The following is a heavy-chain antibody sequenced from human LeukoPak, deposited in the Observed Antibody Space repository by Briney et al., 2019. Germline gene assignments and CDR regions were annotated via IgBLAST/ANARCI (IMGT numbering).Heavy chain of an antibody. CDR2: ISAYNGNT. CDR3: ARDLSPYYDSSGYYYFDY. J-gene: IGHJ4*02. V-gene: IGHV1-18*01. Sequence: ASVKVSCKASGGTFSSYAISWVRQAPGQGLEGMGWISAYNGNTNYAQKLQGRVTMTTDTSTSTAYMELRSLRSDDTAVYYCARDLSPYYDSSGYYYFDYWGQGTLVTVSS. D-gene: IGHD3-22*01. CDR1: GGTFSSYA.